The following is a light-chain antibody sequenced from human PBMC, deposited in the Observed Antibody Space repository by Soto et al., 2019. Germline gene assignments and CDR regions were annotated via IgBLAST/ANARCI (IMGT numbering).Light chain of an antibody. J-gene: IGKJ2*03. V-gene: IGKV1-5*01. CDR3: QQYTSYPYS. CDR1: QSTANW. CDR2: DAS. Sequence: IQMTQYPASLAASVRDSVTITCRASQSTANWLAWYQQKPGKARKVVIYDASSLGDGVPPRFSGTGSGTEFTLTISSLQPDDFATYYCQQYTSYPYSFGQGTKVDIK.